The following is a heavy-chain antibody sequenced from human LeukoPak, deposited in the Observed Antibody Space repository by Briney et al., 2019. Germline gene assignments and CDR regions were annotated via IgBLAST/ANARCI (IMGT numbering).Heavy chain of an antibody. CDR2: IIPIFGTA. CDR3: ASVSPNRRISYGYQNWFDP. V-gene: IGHV1-69*01. D-gene: IGHD5-18*01. CDR1: GGTFSSYA. J-gene: IGHJ5*02. Sequence: ASVMVSCKASGGTFSSYAISWVRQAPGQGLEWMGGIIPIFGTANYAQKFQGRVTITADESTSTAYMELSSLRSDDTAVYFCASVSPNRRISYGYQNWFDPWGQGTLVSVSS.